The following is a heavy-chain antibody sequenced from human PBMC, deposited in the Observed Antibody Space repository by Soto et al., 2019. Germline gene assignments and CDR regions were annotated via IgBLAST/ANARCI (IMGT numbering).Heavy chain of an antibody. CDR1: GGSISSSSYY. V-gene: IGHV4-39*01. J-gene: IGHJ4*02. CDR3: ARQDIMVRGARGPLDY. CDR2: IYYSGST. D-gene: IGHD3-10*01. Sequence: SETLSLTCTVSGGSISSSSYYWGWIRQPPGKGLEWIGSIYYSGSTYYNPSLKSRVTISVDTSKNQFSLKLSSVTAADTAVYYCARQDIMVRGARGPLDYWGQGTLVTVSS.